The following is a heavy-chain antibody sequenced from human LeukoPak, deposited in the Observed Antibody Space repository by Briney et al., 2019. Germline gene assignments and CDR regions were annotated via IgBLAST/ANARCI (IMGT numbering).Heavy chain of an antibody. CDR1: GGTFSSYA. Sequence: GASVKVSCKASGGTFSSYAISWVRQAPGQGLEWMGGVIPIFGTANYAQKFQGRVTITTDETTSTAYMELSSLRSEDTAVYYCARSRDAEMESYWGQGTLVTVSS. V-gene: IGHV1-69*05. J-gene: IGHJ4*02. CDR2: VIPIFGTA. CDR3: ARSRDAEMESY. D-gene: IGHD5-24*01.